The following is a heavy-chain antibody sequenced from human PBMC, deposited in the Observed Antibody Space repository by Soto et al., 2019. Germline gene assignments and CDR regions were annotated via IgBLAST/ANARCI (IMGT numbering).Heavy chain of an antibody. J-gene: IGHJ4*02. CDR2: INHSGST. V-gene: IGHV4-34*01. D-gene: IGHD5-12*01. CDR3: ARGGYSGYVY. Sequence: SETLSLTCAVYGGSFSGYYWSWIRQPPGKGLEWIGEINHSGSTNYNPSLKSRVTISVDTSKNQFSLKLSSVTAADTAVYYCARGGYSGYVYWGQGTLVTVSS. CDR1: GGSFSGYY.